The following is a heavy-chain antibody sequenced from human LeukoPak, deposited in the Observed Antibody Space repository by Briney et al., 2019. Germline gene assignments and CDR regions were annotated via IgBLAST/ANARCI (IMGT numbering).Heavy chain of an antibody. D-gene: IGHD5-24*01. Sequence: SETLSLTCTVSGGSISSSSYYWGWIRQPPGKGLEWIGSIYYSGSTYYNPSLKSRVTISVDTSKNQFSLKLSSVTAADTAVYYCARLRRDGYNYPPYFDYWGQGTLVTVSS. CDR1: GGSISSSSYY. V-gene: IGHV4-39*01. CDR2: IYYSGST. J-gene: IGHJ4*02. CDR3: ARLRRDGYNYPPYFDY.